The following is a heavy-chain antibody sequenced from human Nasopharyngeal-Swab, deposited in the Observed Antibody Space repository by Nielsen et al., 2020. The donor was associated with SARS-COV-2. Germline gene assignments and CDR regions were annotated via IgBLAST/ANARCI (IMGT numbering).Heavy chain of an antibody. J-gene: IGHJ4*02. CDR2: ISSSSSYI. CDR1: GFTFSSYS. CDR3: ARDDGQWLNPVYYFDY. D-gene: IGHD6-19*01. V-gene: IGHV3-21*01. Sequence: GESLKISCAASGFTFSSYSMNWVRQAPGKGLEWVSSISSSSSYIYYADSVKGRFTISRDNAKNSLYLQMNSLRAEDTAVCYCARDDGQWLNPVYYFDYWGQGTLVTVSS.